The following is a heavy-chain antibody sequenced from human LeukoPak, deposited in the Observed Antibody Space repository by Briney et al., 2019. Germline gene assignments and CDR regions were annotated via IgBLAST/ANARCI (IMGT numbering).Heavy chain of an antibody. J-gene: IGHJ3*02. V-gene: IGHV1-2*02. CDR3: ASGPTGYSSAFDI. D-gene: IGHD3-9*01. Sequence: ASVKVSCKASGYTFTGYYMHWVRQAPGQGLEWMGWINPSSGGTNSAQKFQGRVTMTRDTSISTAYMELSRLRSDDTAVYYCASGPTGYSSAFDIWGQGTMVTVSS. CDR2: INPSSGGT. CDR1: GYTFTGYY.